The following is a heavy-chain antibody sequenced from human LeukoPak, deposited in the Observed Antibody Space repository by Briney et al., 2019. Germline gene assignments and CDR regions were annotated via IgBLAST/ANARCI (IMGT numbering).Heavy chain of an antibody. CDR1: EFTFSNYA. D-gene: IGHD3-9*01. CDR2: ITGSGGST. CDR3: AKGSDILTGYFDY. V-gene: IGHV3-23*01. Sequence: GGSLRLSCAATEFTFSNYAMNWVRQAPGKGLEWVSAITGSGGSTYYADSVKGRFTISRDNSKNTLYVQMNSLRAEDTAVYYCAKGSDILTGYFDYWGQGTLVTVSS. J-gene: IGHJ4*02.